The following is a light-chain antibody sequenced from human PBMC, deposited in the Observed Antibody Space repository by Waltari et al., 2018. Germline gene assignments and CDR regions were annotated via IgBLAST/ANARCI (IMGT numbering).Light chain of an antibody. CDR1: QSVLTY. CDR3: QQYNSYT. J-gene: IGKJ2*01. CDR2: KAS. V-gene: IGKV1-5*03. Sequence: DIQMTQSPSSLSASLGDRVTITCRASQSVLTYLNWYQQKPGKAPKLLIYKASSLESGVPSRFSGSGSGTEFTLTISSLQPDDFATYYCQQYNSYTFGQGTKLEIK.